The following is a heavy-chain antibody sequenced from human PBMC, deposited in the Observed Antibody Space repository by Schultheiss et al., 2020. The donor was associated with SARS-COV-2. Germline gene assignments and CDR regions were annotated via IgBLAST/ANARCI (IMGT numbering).Heavy chain of an antibody. CDR1: GFTFSSYW. Sequence: GGSLRLSCAASGFTFSSYWMHWVRQAPGKGLEWVSAISGSGGSTYYADSVKGRFTISRDNSKNTLYLQMNSLRAEDTAVYYCAKDPYYDILTGYSYWGQGTLVTVSS. D-gene: IGHD3-9*01. V-gene: IGHV3-23*01. CDR3: AKDPYYDILTGYSY. CDR2: ISGSGGST. J-gene: IGHJ4*02.